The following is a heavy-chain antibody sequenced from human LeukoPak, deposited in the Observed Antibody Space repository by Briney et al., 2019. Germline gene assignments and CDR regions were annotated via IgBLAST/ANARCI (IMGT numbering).Heavy chain of an antibody. Sequence: PSETLSLTCTVSGGSISSYYWSWIRQPPGKGLEWIGYIYYSGSTNYNPSLKSRVTISVDTSKNQFSLKLSSVTAADTAVYYCARDLSGSFHYDYWGQGTLVTVSS. J-gene: IGHJ4*02. V-gene: IGHV4-59*01. CDR2: IYYSGST. CDR1: GGSISSYY. D-gene: IGHD3-10*01. CDR3: ARDLSGSFHYDY.